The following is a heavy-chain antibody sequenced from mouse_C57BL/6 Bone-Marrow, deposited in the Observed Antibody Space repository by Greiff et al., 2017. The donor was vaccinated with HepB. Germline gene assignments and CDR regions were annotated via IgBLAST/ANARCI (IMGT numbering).Heavy chain of an antibody. V-gene: IGHV1-76*01. Sequence: VKLMESGAELVRPGASVKLSCKASGYTFTDYYINWVKQRPGQGLEWIARIYPGSGNTYYNEKFKGKATLTAEKSSSTAYMQLSSLTSEDSAVYFCARSHERYYAMDYWGQGTSVTVSS. CDR3: ARSHERYYAMDY. CDR2: IYPGSGNT. CDR1: GYTFTDYY. J-gene: IGHJ4*01.